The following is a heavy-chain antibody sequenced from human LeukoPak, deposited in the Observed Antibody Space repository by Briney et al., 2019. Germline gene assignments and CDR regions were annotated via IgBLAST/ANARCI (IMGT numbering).Heavy chain of an antibody. CDR2: FDPEDGET. J-gene: IGHJ5*02. CDR1: GYTLTELS. CDR3: ATGGSGSYHNWFDP. D-gene: IGHD1-26*01. Sequence: GASVKVSCKVSGYTLTELSMHWVRQAPGKGRECMGGFDPEDGETIYAQKFQGRVTLTEHTSTDTAYMELSSMRSEDTAVYYCATGGSGSYHNWFDPWGQGTLVTVSS. V-gene: IGHV1-24*01.